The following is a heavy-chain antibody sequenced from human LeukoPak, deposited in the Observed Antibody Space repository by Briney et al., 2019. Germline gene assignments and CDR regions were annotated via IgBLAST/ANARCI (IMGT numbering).Heavy chain of an antibody. Sequence: PGASLRLSCAASGFTFSNYAMSWVRQAPGKGLEWVSAIVGSGSSTYYADSVKGRFTISRDNSKNTLYLQLNRLRAEDTAVYYCAKWGDYDILTGYYDYDYWGQGTLVTVSS. CDR1: GFTFSNYA. CDR2: IVGSGSST. CDR3: AKWGDYDILTGYYDYDY. V-gene: IGHV3-23*01. D-gene: IGHD3-9*01. J-gene: IGHJ4*02.